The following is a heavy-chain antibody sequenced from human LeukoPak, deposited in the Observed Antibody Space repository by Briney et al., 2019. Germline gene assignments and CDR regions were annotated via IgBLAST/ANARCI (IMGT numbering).Heavy chain of an antibody. V-gene: IGHV1-18*01. J-gene: IGHJ3*02. CDR3: ARDLGRGWYYYDSSGYRHDAFDI. D-gene: IGHD3-22*01. CDR1: GYTFTSYG. CDR2: SSAYNGNT. Sequence: ASVKVSCKASGYTFTSYGISWVRQAPGQGLEWMGWSSAYNGNTNYAQKLQGRVTMTTDTSTSTAYMELRSLRSDDTAVYYCARDLGRGWYYYDSSGYRHDAFDIWGQGTMVTVSS.